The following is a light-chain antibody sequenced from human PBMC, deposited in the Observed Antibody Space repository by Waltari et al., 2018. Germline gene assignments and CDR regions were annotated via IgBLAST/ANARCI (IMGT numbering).Light chain of an antibody. CDR1: QDIDRY. CDR2: AAS. CDR3: QQSYTGLT. J-gene: IGKJ4*01. Sequence: DVQVTQSPSSLSASVGDSVTITCRTSQDIDRYLIWYQQKPGNAPKLLIYAASSLQSGVPSRFSGSGSGTDFTLTISSLQPEDFATYYCQQSYTGLTFGGGTKVEIK. V-gene: IGKV1-39*01.